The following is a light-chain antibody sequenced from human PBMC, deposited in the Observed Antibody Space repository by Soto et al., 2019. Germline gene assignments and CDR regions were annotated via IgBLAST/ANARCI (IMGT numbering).Light chain of an antibody. CDR2: EAS. CDR1: QSASSY. CDR3: QQRSKWPGT. Sequence: EIVMTQSPATLSVSPGERATLSCRASQSASSYLAWYQQRPGQAPRLLIYEASNRATGIPARFSGSGSGTDLTLTISSLEPEDFAVYYCQQRSKWPGTFGQGTKVDIK. J-gene: IGKJ2*01. V-gene: IGKV3-11*01.